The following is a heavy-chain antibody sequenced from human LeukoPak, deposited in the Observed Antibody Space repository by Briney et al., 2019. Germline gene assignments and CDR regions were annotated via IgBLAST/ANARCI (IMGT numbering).Heavy chain of an antibody. D-gene: IGHD3-16*02. Sequence: SETLSLTCTVSGGSISSSSYYWGWIRQPPGKGLEWIGSIYYSGSTYYNPSLKSRVTISVDTSKNQFSLKLSSVTAADTAVYYCARTVTSDIWGQGAMVTVSS. CDR3: ARTVTSDI. CDR1: GGSISSSSYY. J-gene: IGHJ3*02. V-gene: IGHV4-39*01. CDR2: IYYSGST.